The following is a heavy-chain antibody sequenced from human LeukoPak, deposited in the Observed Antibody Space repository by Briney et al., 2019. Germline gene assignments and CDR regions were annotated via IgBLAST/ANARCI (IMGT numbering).Heavy chain of an antibody. Sequence: GGSLRLSCAASGFTFSNYHMNWVRQAPGKGLEWVSYISSSSSTIYYADSVKGRFTISRDNAKNSLYLQMNSLRAEDTAVYYCARDYYDTSGYYYGKIWGQGTLVTVSS. CDR3: ARDYYDTSGYYYGKI. D-gene: IGHD3-22*01. CDR2: ISSSSSTI. V-gene: IGHV3-48*04. CDR1: GFTFSNYH. J-gene: IGHJ4*02.